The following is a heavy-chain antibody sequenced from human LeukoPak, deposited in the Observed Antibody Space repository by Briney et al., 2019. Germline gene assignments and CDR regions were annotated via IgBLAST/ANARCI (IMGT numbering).Heavy chain of an antibody. CDR3: ARVPALGIAVAVNYFDY. J-gene: IGHJ4*02. Sequence: ASVKVSCKASGYTFTSYGISWVRQAPGQGLEWMGWISAYNGNTNYAQKLQGRVTMTTDTSTSTAYMELRSLRSDDTAVYYCARVPALGIAVAVNYFDYWGQGTLVTVSS. CDR2: ISAYNGNT. V-gene: IGHV1-18*01. CDR1: GYTFTSYG. D-gene: IGHD6-19*01.